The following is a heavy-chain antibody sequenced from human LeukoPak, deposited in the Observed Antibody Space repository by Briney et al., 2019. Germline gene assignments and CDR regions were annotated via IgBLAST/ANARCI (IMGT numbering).Heavy chain of an antibody. Sequence: PGRSLRLSCAASGFTFSSYGMHWVRQAPGKGLEWVAVIWYDGSNKYYADSVKGRSTISRDNSKNTLYLQMNSLRAEDTAVYYCAREAPDNYGSGSYIWFDPWGQGTLVTVSS. CDR3: AREAPDNYGSGSYIWFDP. CDR2: IWYDGSNK. J-gene: IGHJ5*02. D-gene: IGHD3-10*01. V-gene: IGHV3-33*01. CDR1: GFTFSSYG.